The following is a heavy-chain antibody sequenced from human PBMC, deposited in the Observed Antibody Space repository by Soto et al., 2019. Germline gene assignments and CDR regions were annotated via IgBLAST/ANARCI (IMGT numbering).Heavy chain of an antibody. Sequence: SETLSLTCTVSGGSISSGGYYWSWIRQHPGKGLEWIGYIYYSGSTYYNPSLKSRVTISVDTSKNQFSLKLSSVTAADTAVYYCARDRAHHTYYDGSGSYPIPYYFDDWGQGTLVTVSS. V-gene: IGHV4-31*03. CDR3: ARDRAHHTYYDGSGSYPIPYYFDD. CDR2: IYYSGST. J-gene: IGHJ4*02. CDR1: GGSISSGGYY. D-gene: IGHD3-10*01.